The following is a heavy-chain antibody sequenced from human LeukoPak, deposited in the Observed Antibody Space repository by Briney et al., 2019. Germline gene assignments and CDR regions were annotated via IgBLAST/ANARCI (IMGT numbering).Heavy chain of an antibody. D-gene: IGHD1-26*01. CDR3: ARDSGSYSNWFDP. CDR1: GYTFTSYA. J-gene: IGHJ5*02. CDR2: INAGNGNT. V-gene: IGHV1-3*03. Sequence: GASVKVSCKASGYTFTSYAMHWVRQAPGQRLEWMGWINAGNGNTKYSQEFQGRVTITRDTSASTAYMELSSLRSEDMAVYYCARDSGSYSNWFDPWGQGTLVTVSS.